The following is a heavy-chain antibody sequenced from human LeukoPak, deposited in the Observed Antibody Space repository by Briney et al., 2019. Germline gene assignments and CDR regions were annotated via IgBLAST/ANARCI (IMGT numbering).Heavy chain of an antibody. Sequence: ASVKVFCKASGYTFTGYYMHWVRQAPGQGLEWMGRINPNSGGTNYAQKFQGRVTMTRDTSISTAYMELSRLRSDDTAVYYCAREGDDFWSGYYSAYYYYGMDVWGQGTTVTVSS. J-gene: IGHJ6*02. CDR2: INPNSGGT. CDR1: GYTFTGYY. V-gene: IGHV1-2*06. D-gene: IGHD3-3*01. CDR3: AREGDDFWSGYYSAYYYYGMDV.